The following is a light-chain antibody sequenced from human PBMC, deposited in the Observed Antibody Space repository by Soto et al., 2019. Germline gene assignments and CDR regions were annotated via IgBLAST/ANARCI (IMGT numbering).Light chain of an antibody. V-gene: IGLV1-40*01. CDR3: QSYDDSLSVHYV. Sequence: QSALTQPPSVSGAPGQRVTISCTGSSSNIGSTYDVQWYQQLPGTAPTLLIHGNTDRPSGVPDRFSGSKSGTSASLAIIGLQADDEADYYCQSYDDSLSVHYVFGTGTKVTVL. CDR1: SSNIGSTYD. J-gene: IGLJ1*01. CDR2: GNT.